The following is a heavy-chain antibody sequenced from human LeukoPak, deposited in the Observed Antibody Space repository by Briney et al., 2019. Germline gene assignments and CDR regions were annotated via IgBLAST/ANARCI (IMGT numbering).Heavy chain of an antibody. CDR2: IWYDGSNE. CDR3: ARGYGRGSSPDY. CDR1: GLTFSSYG. D-gene: IGHD6-13*01. V-gene: IGHV3-33*01. Sequence: GGSLRLSCAASGLTFSSYGMHWVRQAPGKGLEWVAVIWYDGSNEYYADSVKGRFTISRDNSKNTLYLQMNSLRAEDTAVYYCARGYGRGSSPDYWGQGTLVTVSS. J-gene: IGHJ4*02.